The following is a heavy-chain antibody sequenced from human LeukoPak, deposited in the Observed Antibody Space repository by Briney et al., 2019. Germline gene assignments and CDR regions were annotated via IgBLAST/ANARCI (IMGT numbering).Heavy chain of an antibody. D-gene: IGHD1-1*01. V-gene: IGHV1-18*01. Sequence: GASVKVSCKTSGYTFSSIGINWVRQAPGQGFQWMGWISAHSGNTKYAENFQGRISLTTDTSATTAYMALRSLTSGDTAVYYCARDSSSGGWTLEFDYWGQGSLVTVAS. J-gene: IGHJ4*02. CDR2: ISAHSGNT. CDR3: ARDSSSGGWTLEFDY. CDR1: GYTFSSIG.